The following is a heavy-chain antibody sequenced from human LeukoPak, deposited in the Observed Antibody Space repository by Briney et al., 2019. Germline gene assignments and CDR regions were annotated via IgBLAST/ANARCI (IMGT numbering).Heavy chain of an antibody. CDR3: ARARSPHSKVPAANY. D-gene: IGHD2-2*01. V-gene: IGHV1-18*01. J-gene: IGHJ4*02. CDR1: GYTFTSYG. Sequence: GAPVKVSCKASGYTFTSYGISWVRQAPGQGLEWMGWISAYNGNTNSAQKLQGRVTMTRDTSISTAYMELSRLRSDDTAVYYCARARSPHSKVPAANYWGQGTLVTVSS. CDR2: ISAYNGNT.